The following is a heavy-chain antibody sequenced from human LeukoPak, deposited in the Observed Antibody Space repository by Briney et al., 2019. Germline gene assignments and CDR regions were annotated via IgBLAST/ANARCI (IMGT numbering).Heavy chain of an antibody. CDR1: GGSVSSDSYY. CDR2: ISYSGST. D-gene: IGHD1-1*01. J-gene: IGHJ6*02. Sequence: KPSETLSLTCTVSGGSVSSDSYYWSWIRQPPGKGLEWIGHISYSGSTKYNPSLKTRVTMSIDTSKRQFSLNLPSVTAADTAVYYCARVETYYYGQDVWGQGTTVTVSS. CDR3: ARVETYYYGQDV. V-gene: IGHV4-61*01.